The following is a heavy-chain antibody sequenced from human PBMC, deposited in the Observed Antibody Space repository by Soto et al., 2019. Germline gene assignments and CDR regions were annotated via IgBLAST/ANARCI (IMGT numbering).Heavy chain of an antibody. CDR2: INHSGST. CDR1: GGSFSGYY. V-gene: IGHV4-34*01. D-gene: IGHD3-22*01. CDR3: ARRTYYYDSSGHGAFDI. J-gene: IGHJ3*02. Sequence: SETLSLTCAVYGGSFSGYYWSWIRQPPGKGLEWIGEINHSGSTNYNPSLKSRVTISVDTSKNQFSLKLSSVTAADTAVYYCARRTYYYDSSGHGAFDIWGQGTMVT.